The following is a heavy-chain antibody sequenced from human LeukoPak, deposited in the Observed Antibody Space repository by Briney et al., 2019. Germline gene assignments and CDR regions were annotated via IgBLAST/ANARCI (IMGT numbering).Heavy chain of an antibody. CDR3: AGEGDGYNAYSFDY. V-gene: IGHV4-59*11. J-gene: IGHJ4*02. D-gene: IGHD5-24*01. CDR1: GASITTHY. CDR2: IYYGGST. Sequence: PSETLSLTCFVSGASITTHYWTWIRQSPGKGLEWIGNIYYGGSTNYNPSLKSRVTISVDTSKNHFSLILSSVTAADTAVYYCAGEGDGYNAYSFDYWGQGTLVIVSS.